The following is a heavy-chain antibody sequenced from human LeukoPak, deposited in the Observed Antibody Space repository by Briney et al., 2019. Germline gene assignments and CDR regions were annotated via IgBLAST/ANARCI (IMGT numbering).Heavy chain of an antibody. CDR1: GFTFSSYN. V-gene: IGHV3-21*01. CDR2: ISSSSSYV. Sequence: GGSLRLSCAASGFTFSSYNMNWVRQAPGKGLEWVSSISSSSSYVHYADSVKGRNTISRDNAKNSLYLQMSSLRAEDTAVYYCAREFGGNTFGGLIVIGTDAFDIWGQGTMVTVSS. J-gene: IGHJ3*02. CDR3: AREFGGNTFGGLIVIGTDAFDI. D-gene: IGHD3-16*02.